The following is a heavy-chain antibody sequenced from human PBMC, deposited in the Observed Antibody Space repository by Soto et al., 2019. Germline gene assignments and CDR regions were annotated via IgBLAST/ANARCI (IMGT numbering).Heavy chain of an antibody. J-gene: IGHJ4*02. CDR3: ARVDDYDFWSGYDY. V-gene: IGHV1-18*04. Sequence: ASVKVSCKASGYTFTSYGISWVRQAPGQGLEWMGWISAYNGNTNYAQKLQGRVTMTTDTSTSTAYMELRSLRSDDTAVYYCARVDDYDFWSGYDYWGQGTLVTVSS. CDR2: ISAYNGNT. D-gene: IGHD3-3*01. CDR1: GYTFTSYG.